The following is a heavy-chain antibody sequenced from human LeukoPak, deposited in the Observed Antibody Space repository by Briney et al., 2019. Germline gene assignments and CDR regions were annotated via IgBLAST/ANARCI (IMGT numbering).Heavy chain of an antibody. CDR3: ARSPYSSSWYEY. Sequence: GGSLRLSCAASGFTVSNNYMSWVRQAPGKGLEWVSVIYSGGSTFYADSVKGGFTISRDNSKNTLYLQMNSLRAGDTAVYYCARSPYSSSWYEYWGQGTLVTVSS. CDR1: GFTVSNNY. V-gene: IGHV3-66*01. D-gene: IGHD6-13*01. CDR2: IYSGGST. J-gene: IGHJ4*02.